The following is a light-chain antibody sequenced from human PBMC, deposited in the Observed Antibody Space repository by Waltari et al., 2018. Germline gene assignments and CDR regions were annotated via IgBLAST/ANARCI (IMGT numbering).Light chain of an antibody. J-gene: IGKJ4*01. V-gene: IGKV1-5*01. CDR2: DAS. Sequence: DIQMTQSPSTLSASVGDRVTITCRASQSISSWLAWYQQKPGKAPKLLSYDASSLESGVPSRFSGSGSGTEFTLTISSLQPEDFATYSCQESYKTPPTFGGGTKVEIK. CDR1: QSISSW. CDR3: QESYKTPPT.